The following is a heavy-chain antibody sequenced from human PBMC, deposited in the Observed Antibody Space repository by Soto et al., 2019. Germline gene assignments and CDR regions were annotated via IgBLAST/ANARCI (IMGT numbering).Heavy chain of an antibody. CDR2: VYYSGTT. CDR3: ARMSYFYDKWYFDL. D-gene: IGHD3-22*01. J-gene: IGHJ2*01. Sequence: QLQESGPGLVKPSQTLSLTCTVSGASINNNDYYWSWIRQTPGKGLEWIGYVYYSGTTDYIPSLKSLLSMSIDKSQHQFTLKLNSVTAADTATYYCARMSYFYDKWYFDLWGRGTLVTVSS. CDR1: GASINNNDYY. V-gene: IGHV4-30-4*01.